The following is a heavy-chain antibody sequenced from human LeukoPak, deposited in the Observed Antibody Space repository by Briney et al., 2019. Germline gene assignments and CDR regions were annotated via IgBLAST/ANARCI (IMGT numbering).Heavy chain of an antibody. V-gene: IGHV5-51*01. CDR1: GYSFTSYW. CDR3: ARHGPHPRYCSSTSCYTPYYYYYYMDV. CDR2: IYPGDSDT. J-gene: IGHJ6*03. Sequence: PGESLKISCKGSGYSFTSYWIGWVRQMPGKGLEWMGIIYPGDSDTRYSPSFQGQVTISADKSISTAYLQWSSLKASDTAMYYCARHGPHPRYCSSTSCYTPYYYYYYMDVWGKGTTVTVSS. D-gene: IGHD2-2*02.